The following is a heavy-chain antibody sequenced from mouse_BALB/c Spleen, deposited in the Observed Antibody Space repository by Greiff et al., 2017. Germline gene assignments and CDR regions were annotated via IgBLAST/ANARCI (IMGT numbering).Heavy chain of an antibody. Sequence: EVPLVESGGGLVQPGGSRKLSCAASGFTFSSFGMHWVRQAPEKGLEWVAYISSGSSTIYYADTVKGRFTISRDNPKNTLFLQMTSLRSEDTAMYYCARFSYGNYDMDYWGQGTSVTVSS. CDR1: GFTFSSFG. D-gene: IGHD2-1*01. J-gene: IGHJ4*01. CDR2: ISSGSSTI. CDR3: ARFSYGNYDMDY. V-gene: IGHV5-17*02.